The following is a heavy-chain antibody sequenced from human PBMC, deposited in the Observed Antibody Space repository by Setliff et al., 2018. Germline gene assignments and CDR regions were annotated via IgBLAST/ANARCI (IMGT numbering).Heavy chain of an antibody. CDR1: GITFSIYS. Sequence: PGGSLRLSCAASGITFSIYSMNWVRQAPGKGPEWVSYISSGSLIIYYADSVKGRFTISRDNAKNSLSLQMNSLRSEDTAVYYCVREGVDSRSSTDYRYYMDVWGKGTTVTVSS. D-gene: IGHD3-22*01. CDR2: ISSGSLII. CDR3: VREGVDSRSSTDYRYYMDV. V-gene: IGHV3-48*04. J-gene: IGHJ6*03.